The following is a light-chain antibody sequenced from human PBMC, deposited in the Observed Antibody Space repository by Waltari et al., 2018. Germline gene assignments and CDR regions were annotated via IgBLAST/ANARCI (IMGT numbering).Light chain of an antibody. CDR1: QPCRSTA. V-gene: IGKV3-20*01. CDR3: HQSEKSPMT. CDR2: DSS. J-gene: IGKJ4*02. Sequence: IVLTQSPDNLSLSPGDTVTFSCRPGQPCRSTAVDWYPKRPGQAPRLRIFDSSRRATGIPDRFSGRGSATDFTLTISRLETEDVGIYYCHQSEKSPMTFGRGTRLEIK.